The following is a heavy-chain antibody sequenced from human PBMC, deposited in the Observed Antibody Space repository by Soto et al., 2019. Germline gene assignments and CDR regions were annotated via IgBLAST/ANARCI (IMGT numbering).Heavy chain of an antibody. V-gene: IGHV4-30-2*01. CDR1: GGSISSGGYY. CDR2: IYHSGST. Sequence: SETLSLTCAVSGGSISSGGYYWSWIRQPPGKGLEWIGYIYHSGSTYYNPSLKSRVTISVDRSKNQFSLKLSSVTAADTAVYYCARAISFWSGYRVWFAPWGQGTLVTVSS. J-gene: IGHJ5*02. CDR3: ARAISFWSGYRVWFAP. D-gene: IGHD3-3*01.